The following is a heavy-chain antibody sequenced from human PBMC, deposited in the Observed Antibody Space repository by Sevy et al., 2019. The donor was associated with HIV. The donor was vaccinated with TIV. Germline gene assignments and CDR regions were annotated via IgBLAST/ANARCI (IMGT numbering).Heavy chain of an antibody. D-gene: IGHD6-25*01. CDR1: GFTFSDHY. CDR2: TRNKADGYTT. CDR3: ATHAGIAADSGVFDY. Sequence: GGSLRLSCVASGFTFSDHYMEWVRQAPGKGLEWVGRTRNKADGYTTEYAASVKGRFTISRDESKNSLYVQMNSLKTEDTAVYYCATHAGIAADSGVFDYWGQGTLVTVSS. V-gene: IGHV3-72*01. J-gene: IGHJ4*02.